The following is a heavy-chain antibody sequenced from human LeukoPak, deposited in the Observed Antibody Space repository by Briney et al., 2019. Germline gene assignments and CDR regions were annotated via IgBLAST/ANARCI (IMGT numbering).Heavy chain of an antibody. D-gene: IGHD3-10*01. CDR2: IYTSGST. V-gene: IGHV4-61*02. J-gene: IGHJ3*02. Sequence: SETLSLTCTVSGGSISSGSYYWSWIRQPAGKGLEWIGRIYTSGSTNYNPSLKSRVTISVDTSKNQFSLKLSSVTAADTAVYYCASYYGYDAFDIWGQGTMVTVSS. CDR3: ASYYGYDAFDI. CDR1: GGSISSGSYY.